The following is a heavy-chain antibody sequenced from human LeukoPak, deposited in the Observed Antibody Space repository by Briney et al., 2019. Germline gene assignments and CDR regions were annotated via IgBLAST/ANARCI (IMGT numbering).Heavy chain of an antibody. CDR3: ARDLSGRYAFDI. J-gene: IGHJ3*02. CDR1: GFTFSSYS. CDR2: ISSSSTII. D-gene: IGHD3-10*01. Sequence: GGSLRLSCAASGFTFSSYSMIWVRQAPGKGLEWVSYISSSSTIIYYADSVKGRFTISRDNAKNSLHLQMNSLRDEDTAVYYCARDLSGRYAFDIWGQGTMVTVSS. V-gene: IGHV3-48*02.